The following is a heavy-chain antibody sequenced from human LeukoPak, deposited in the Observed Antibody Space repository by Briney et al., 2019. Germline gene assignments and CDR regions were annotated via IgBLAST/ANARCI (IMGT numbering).Heavy chain of an antibody. CDR2: ISSSGSTI. D-gene: IGHD3-10*01. J-gene: IGHJ4*02. CDR1: GFTFSSYE. V-gene: IGHV3-48*03. Sequence: GGSLRLSCAASGFTFSSYEMNWVRQAPGKGLEWVSYISSSGSTIYYADSVKGRFTISRDNAKNSLYLQMNSLRAEDTAVYYCARDRYYYGSGSYTLFDYWGQGTLVTVSS. CDR3: ARDRYYYGSGSYTLFDY.